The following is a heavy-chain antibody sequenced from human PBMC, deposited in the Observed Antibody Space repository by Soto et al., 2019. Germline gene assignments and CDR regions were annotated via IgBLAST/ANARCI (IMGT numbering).Heavy chain of an antibody. V-gene: IGHV4-61*01. D-gene: IGHD2-8*02. CDR2: IYSSGST. CDR1: GDSVSSGLYY. CDR3: VRKCAGDCSGGVCYYAFDV. Sequence: QVQLQESGPGLVKPSETLSLTCTVSGDSVSSGLYYWGWVRQPPGKGLEWIGYIYSSGSTNYNPYPANPVNISLSTSKNQFSLRLRRVTGADTAVYYCVRKCAGDCSGGVCYYAFDVWGQGTMVTVSS. J-gene: IGHJ3*01.